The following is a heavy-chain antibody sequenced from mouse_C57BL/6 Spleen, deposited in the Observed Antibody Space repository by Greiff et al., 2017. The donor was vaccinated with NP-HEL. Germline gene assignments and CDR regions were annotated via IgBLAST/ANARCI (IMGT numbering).Heavy chain of an antibody. CDR2: IDPANGNT. V-gene: IGHV14-3*01. J-gene: IGHJ2*01. CDR1: GFNIKNTY. CDR3: ASDYYKENYYFDY. Sequence: EVQLQQSVAELVRPGASVKLSCTASGFNIKNTYMHWVKQRPEQGLEWIGRIDPANGNTKYAPKFQGKATITADTSTNTAYLQLRCLTSEDTAIYYCASDYYKENYYFDYWGQGTTLTVSS. D-gene: IGHD1-1*01.